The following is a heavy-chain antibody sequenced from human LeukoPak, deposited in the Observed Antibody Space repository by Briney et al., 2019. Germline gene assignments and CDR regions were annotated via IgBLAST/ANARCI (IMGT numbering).Heavy chain of an antibody. J-gene: IGHJ4*02. Sequence: SETLSLTCTVSGGSINSITYYWGWIRQPPGKGLEWIGSIYYGGSTYYNPSLKSRVTRSVDTSKNQFSLRLSSVTAADTAVYYCATSTWRGFFDNWGQGILVTVSS. CDR2: IYYGGST. CDR1: GGSINSITYY. V-gene: IGHV4-39*01. D-gene: IGHD3-3*01. CDR3: ATSTWRGFFDN.